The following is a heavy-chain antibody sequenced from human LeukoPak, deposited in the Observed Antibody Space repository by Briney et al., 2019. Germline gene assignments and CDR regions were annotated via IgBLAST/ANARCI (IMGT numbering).Heavy chain of an antibody. D-gene: IGHD2-2*01. CDR2: INHSGST. Sequence: PSETLSLTCAVYGGSFSGYYWSWIRQPPGKGLEWIGEINHSGSTNYNPSLKSRVTISVDTSRNQFSLKLSSVTAADTAVYYCARLPGLGAYCSSTSCYHYWGQGTLVTVSS. J-gene: IGHJ4*02. CDR1: GGSFSGYY. CDR3: ARLPGLGAYCSSTSCYHY. V-gene: IGHV4-34*01.